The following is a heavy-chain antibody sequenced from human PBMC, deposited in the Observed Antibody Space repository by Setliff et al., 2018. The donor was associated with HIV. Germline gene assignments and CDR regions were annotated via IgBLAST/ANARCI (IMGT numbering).Heavy chain of an antibody. CDR2: IYHSVNT. V-gene: IGHV4-38-2*02. CDR1: GYSISSDYY. J-gene: IGHJ4*02. CDR3: ASIWFGESKPLDS. D-gene: IGHD3-10*01. Sequence: SETLSLTCTVSGYSISSDYYWGWIRQSPGKGLEWIGNIYHSVNTYYNPSLKSRVTISAGATKNQFSLKLTSVTAADTAVYYCASIWFGESKPLDSWGQGMLVTVSS.